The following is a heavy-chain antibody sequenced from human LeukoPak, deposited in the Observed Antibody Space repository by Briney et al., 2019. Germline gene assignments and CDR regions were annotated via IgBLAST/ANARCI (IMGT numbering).Heavy chain of an antibody. V-gene: IGHV1-18*01. CDR2: ISPYNGNT. CDR1: GYTFRSYG. J-gene: IGHJ4*02. Sequence: ASVKVSCKASGYTFRSYGFSWVRQAPGQGLEWMGWISPYNGNTNYAQRFQGRVTMTTDTSTSTAYMELRSLRSDDTAVYYCARVPPSAHQMLSSDYWGQGTQVTVSS. CDR3: ARVPPSAHQMLSSDY. D-gene: IGHD2-2*01.